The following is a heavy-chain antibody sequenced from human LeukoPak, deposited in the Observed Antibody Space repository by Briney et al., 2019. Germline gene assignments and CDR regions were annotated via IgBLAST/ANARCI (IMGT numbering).Heavy chain of an antibody. CDR2: IRSKANSYAT. CDR1: GFTFSGST. CDR3: TRGEVDLGDY. J-gene: IGHJ4*02. Sequence: GGSLKLSCAASGFTFSGSTMHWVRQASGKGPEWVGRIRSKANSYATAYAASVQGRFTISRDDSKNTAYLQMKSLKSEDTAVYFCTRGEVDLGDYWGQGALVTVSS. D-gene: IGHD3-16*01. V-gene: IGHV3-73*01.